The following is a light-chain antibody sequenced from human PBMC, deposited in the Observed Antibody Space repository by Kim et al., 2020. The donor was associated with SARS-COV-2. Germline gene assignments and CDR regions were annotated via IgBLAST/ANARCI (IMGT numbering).Light chain of an antibody. CDR3: QQYKDWPPVT. CDR2: RAS. CDR1: QSVNNQ. Sequence: EILMTQSPATLSVSPGERATLSCRASQSVNNQLAWYQQKPGQGPRLLIYRASTRATGVPDRFSGCGSGTEFTLTISSLQSEDFAVYYCQQYKDWPPVTFGGGTKVDIK. V-gene: IGKV3-15*01. J-gene: IGKJ4*01.